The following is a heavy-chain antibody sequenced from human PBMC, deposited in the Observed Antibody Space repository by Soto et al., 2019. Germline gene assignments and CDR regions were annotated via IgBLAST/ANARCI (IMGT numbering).Heavy chain of an antibody. CDR2: IKQDGSNK. Sequence: SLRLSCAASGFTFSSYWMSWVRQAPGKGLAWVANIKQDGSNKFYVDSVKGRFTISRDNAKNSLYLQMNSLRAEDTAVYYCARLGEYSGSLDPFYGMDVWGQGTTVTVSS. D-gene: IGHD6-6*01. CDR1: GFTFSSYW. J-gene: IGHJ6*02. CDR3: ARLGEYSGSLDPFYGMDV. V-gene: IGHV3-7*01.